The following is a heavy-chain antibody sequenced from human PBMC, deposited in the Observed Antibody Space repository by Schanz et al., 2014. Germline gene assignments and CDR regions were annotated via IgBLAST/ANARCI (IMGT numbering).Heavy chain of an antibody. CDR1: GGSISSGSYY. J-gene: IGHJ2*01. V-gene: IGHV4-61*02. CDR3: ARDTTWRLDL. Sequence: QVQLQESGPGLVKPSQTLSLTCSVSGGSISSGSYYWNWIRQPAGKGLEWIGRVYTSGSTNYNPSPKRRFTISLDPSKTQFSSTLTSLSAADTAVYYCARDTTWRLDLWGRGTLVTVSS. D-gene: IGHD1-1*01. CDR2: VYTSGST.